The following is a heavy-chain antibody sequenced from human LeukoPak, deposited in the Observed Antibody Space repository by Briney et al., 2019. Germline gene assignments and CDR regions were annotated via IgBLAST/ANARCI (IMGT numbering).Heavy chain of an antibody. CDR2: ITVSGGTT. J-gene: IGHJ6*01. CDR1: ECTFSSYA. D-gene: IGHD5/OR15-5a*01. Sequence: TGGPLRLSCAASECTFSSYARQWVRPAPRKGLEWVSGITVSGGTTYYTDSVKGRFTISRDNSKNTLYLQMNSLRAEDTAVYYCANYLPARGPPHALDVWGQGSTVTVPS. V-gene: IGHV3-23*01. CDR3: ANYLPARGPPHALDV.